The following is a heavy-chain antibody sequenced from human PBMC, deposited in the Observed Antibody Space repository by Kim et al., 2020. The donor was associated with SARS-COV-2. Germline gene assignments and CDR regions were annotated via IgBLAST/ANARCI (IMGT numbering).Heavy chain of an antibody. CDR3: ARGGHDYGGGNY. J-gene: IGHJ4*02. Sequence: SETLSLTCTVSGGSISSGGYYWSWIRQHPGKGLEWIGYIYYSGSTYYNPSLKSRVTISVDTSKNQFSLKLSSVTAADTAVYYCARGGHDYGGGNYWGQGTLVTVSS. CDR1: GGSISSGGYY. D-gene: IGHD4-17*01. V-gene: IGHV4-31*03. CDR2: IYYSGST.